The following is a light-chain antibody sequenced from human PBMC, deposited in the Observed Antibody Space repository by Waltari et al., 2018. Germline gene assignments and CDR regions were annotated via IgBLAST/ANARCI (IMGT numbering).Light chain of an antibody. Sequence: DVVMTQSPLSLPVTLGQPASISCRSSQSLVHSDGNTYLNWFHQRPGQSPRRLIYKVSNRDSGVPDRFSGSVSGTDFTLKISRVEAEDVGFYYCMQGTHWWTFGQGTKVEIK. CDR2: KVS. J-gene: IGKJ1*01. V-gene: IGKV2-30*02. CDR3: MQGTHWWT. CDR1: QSLVHSDGNTY.